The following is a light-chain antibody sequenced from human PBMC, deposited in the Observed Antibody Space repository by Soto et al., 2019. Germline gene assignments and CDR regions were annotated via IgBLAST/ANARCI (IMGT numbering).Light chain of an antibody. J-gene: IGLJ1*01. CDR3: GSWDSSLSAYV. CDR1: SSNIGGNS. V-gene: IGLV1-51*01. CDR2: DDN. Sequence: QSVLTQPPSVSAGPGQKVRSSWSGISSNIGGNSVSWYQQLPGTAPKLLIYDDNKRPSGIPDRFSGSKSGTSATLGITGFQTGDEADYYCGSWDSSLSAYVFGTGTKVTVL.